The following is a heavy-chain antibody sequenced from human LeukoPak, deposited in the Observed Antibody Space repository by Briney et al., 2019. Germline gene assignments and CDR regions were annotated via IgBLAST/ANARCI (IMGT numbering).Heavy chain of an antibody. Sequence: SETLSLTCTVSGGSISSSSYYWGWIRQPPGKGLEWIGSIYYSGSTNYNPSLKSRVTISVDTSKNQFSLKLSSVTAADTAVYYCARLEMGQLVRHYYYGMDVWGQGTTVTVSS. CDR2: IYYSGST. CDR1: GGSISSSSYY. V-gene: IGHV4-39*07. CDR3: ARLEMGQLVRHYYYGMDV. D-gene: IGHD6-13*01. J-gene: IGHJ6*02.